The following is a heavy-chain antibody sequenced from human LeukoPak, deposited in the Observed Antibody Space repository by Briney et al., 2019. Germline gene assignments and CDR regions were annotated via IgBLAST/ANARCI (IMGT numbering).Heavy chain of an antibody. Sequence: PGGSLRLSCAASGFTFSGSAMHWVRQASGKGLEWVGRIRSKANSYATAYAASVKGRFTISRDDSKNTAYLQMNSLKTEDTAVYYCTTVSVYGGNSPAPNDYWGQGTLVTVSS. CDR1: GFTFSGSA. CDR2: IRSKANSYAT. CDR3: TTVSVYGGNSPAPNDY. D-gene: IGHD4-23*01. J-gene: IGHJ4*02. V-gene: IGHV3-73*01.